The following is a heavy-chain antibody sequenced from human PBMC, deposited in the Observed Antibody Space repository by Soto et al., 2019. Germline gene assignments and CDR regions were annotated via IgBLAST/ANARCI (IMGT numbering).Heavy chain of an antibody. J-gene: IGHJ3*02. V-gene: IGHV1-69*13. CDR2: IIPIFGTA. D-gene: IGHD3-3*01. CDR1: GGTFSSYA. Sequence: SVKVSCKASGGTFSSYAISWVRQAPGQGLEWMGGIIPIFGTANYAQKFQGRVTITADESTSTAYMELSSLKASDTAMYYCARPDYTQIVWYHTYDIWGQGTMVTVAS. CDR3: ARPDYTQIVWYHTYDI.